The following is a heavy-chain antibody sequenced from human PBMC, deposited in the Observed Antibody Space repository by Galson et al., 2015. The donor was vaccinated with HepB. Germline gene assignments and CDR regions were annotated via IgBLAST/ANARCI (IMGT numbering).Heavy chain of an antibody. CDR2: IKPDGSEK. CDR3: ARLYYYDTSTYSSYCFDC. Sequence: SLRLSCAASGFTFSNYWMSWIRQAPGKGLEWVAHIKPDGSEKFSVDSVKGRVTISRDNAKNSLYLQMTSLRAEDTAVYYCARLYYYDTSTYSSYCFDCWGQGTLVTVSS. V-gene: IGHV3-7*01. D-gene: IGHD3-22*01. J-gene: IGHJ4*02. CDR1: GFTFSNYW.